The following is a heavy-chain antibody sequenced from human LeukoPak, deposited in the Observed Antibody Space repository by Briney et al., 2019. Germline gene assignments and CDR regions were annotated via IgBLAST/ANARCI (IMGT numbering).Heavy chain of an antibody. Sequence: GGSLRLSCAASGFTFSSYAMSWVRQAPGTGLEWVSAISGSGGSTYYADSVKSRFTISRDNSKNTLYLQMNSLSAEDTAVYYCAKDRYYYGSGSLDYWGQGTLVTVSS. CDR1: GFTFSSYA. J-gene: IGHJ4*02. CDR3: AKDRYYYGSGSLDY. D-gene: IGHD3-10*01. CDR2: ISGSGGST. V-gene: IGHV3-23*01.